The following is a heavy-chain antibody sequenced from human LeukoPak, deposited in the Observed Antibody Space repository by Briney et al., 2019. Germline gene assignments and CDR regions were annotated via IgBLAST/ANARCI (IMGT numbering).Heavy chain of an antibody. D-gene: IGHD3-22*01. V-gene: IGHV4-31*03. CDR1: GGSISSGGYY. J-gene: IGHJ4*02. CDR2: IYYSGSA. CDR3: ARVGVSGYYEIDY. Sequence: SETLSLTCSVSGGSISSGGYYWSWLRQHPGKDLEWIGYIYYSGSAYYNPSLKSRVTISVDTSKNQFSLKLSSVTAADTAVYYCARVGVSGYYEIDYWGQGTLVTVSS.